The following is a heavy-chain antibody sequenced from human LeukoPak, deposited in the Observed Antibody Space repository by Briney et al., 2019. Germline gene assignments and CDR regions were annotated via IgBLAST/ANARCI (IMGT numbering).Heavy chain of an antibody. D-gene: IGHD2-2*01. J-gene: IGHJ4*02. CDR1: GYTFTSYG. CDR3: AREQVYCSSTSCYAGYSY. CDR2: ISAYNGNT. V-gene: IGHV1-18*01. Sequence: ASVKVSCKASGYTFTSYGISWVRQAPGQGLEWMGWISAYNGNTNYAQKLQGRVTMTTDTSTSTAYMELRSLRSDDTAVYYCAREQVYCSSTSCYAGYSYWGQGTLVTVSS.